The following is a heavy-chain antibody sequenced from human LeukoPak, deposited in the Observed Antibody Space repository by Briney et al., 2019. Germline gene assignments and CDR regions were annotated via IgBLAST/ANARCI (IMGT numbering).Heavy chain of an antibody. J-gene: IGHJ4*02. CDR1: GYTFTSYD. CDR3: ARSSVGARRRIDY. D-gene: IGHD1-26*01. CDR2: MNPNSGNT. Sequence: ASVKVSCKASGYTFTSYDINWVRQAPGQGLEWMGWMNPNSGNTGYAQKFQGRVTMTRSTSINTAYMELNSLTSEDTAVYYCARSSVGARRRIDYWGQGTLVTVSS. V-gene: IGHV1-8*01.